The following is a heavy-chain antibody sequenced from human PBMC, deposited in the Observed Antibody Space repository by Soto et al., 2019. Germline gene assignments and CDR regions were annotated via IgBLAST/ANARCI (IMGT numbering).Heavy chain of an antibody. CDR2: ISSSSSTI. J-gene: IGHJ4*02. Sequence: PVGSLRLSCAASGLTFSSYSMNWVRQAPGKGLEWVSYISSSSSTIYYADSVKGRFTISRDNAKNSLYLQMNSLRDEDTAVYYCARIGRDYGSGSYYNEDYWGQGTLVTVSS. V-gene: IGHV3-48*02. CDR1: GLTFSSYS. D-gene: IGHD3-10*01. CDR3: ARIGRDYGSGSYYNEDY.